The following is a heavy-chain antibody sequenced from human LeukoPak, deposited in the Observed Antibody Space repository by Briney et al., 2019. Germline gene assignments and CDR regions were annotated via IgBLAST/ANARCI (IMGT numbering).Heavy chain of an antibody. D-gene: IGHD2-15*01. V-gene: IGHV3-23*01. J-gene: IGHJ4*02. CDR2: ISGSGSRA. Sequence: GGSLRLSCAASGFTFSYYAVSWVRQAPGKGLEWVSDISGSGSRADYADSVKGRFTVSRDNSKNTLYLQMNSLRAEDTAVYYCAKDVRGGCSGGSCYYWGQGTLVTVSS. CDR3: AKDVRGGCSGGSCYY. CDR1: GFTFSYYA.